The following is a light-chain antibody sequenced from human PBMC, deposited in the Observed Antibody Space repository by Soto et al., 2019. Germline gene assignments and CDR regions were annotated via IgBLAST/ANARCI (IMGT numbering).Light chain of an antibody. J-gene: IGKJ5*01. CDR2: DAS. Sequence: EIQMTQSPSTVSAAVDDRVTITSRASQSINTWLAWYQQKPGKAPKXLIYDASTLETGVPSRLSGSGSGTEFTLTISSLQPDDFATYYCQQYNTYSTFGQGTRLEIK. V-gene: IGKV1-5*01. CDR3: QQYNTYST. CDR1: QSINTW.